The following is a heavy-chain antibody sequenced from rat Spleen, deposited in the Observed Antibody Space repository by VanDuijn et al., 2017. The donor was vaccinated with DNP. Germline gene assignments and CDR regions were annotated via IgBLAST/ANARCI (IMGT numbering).Heavy chain of an antibody. D-gene: IGHD5-1*01. CDR1: GFSLTSYH. V-gene: IGHV2S12*01. CDR3: ARAGYAMDA. Sequence: QVQLKESGPGLVQPSQTLSLTCTVSGFSLTSYHVHWVRQPPGKGLEWVAAISSGGSSYFNSALKSRLSISRDTSKSQVFLKMNSLQTEDTATYYCARAGYAMDAWGQGTSVTVSS. J-gene: IGHJ4*01. CDR2: ISSGGSS.